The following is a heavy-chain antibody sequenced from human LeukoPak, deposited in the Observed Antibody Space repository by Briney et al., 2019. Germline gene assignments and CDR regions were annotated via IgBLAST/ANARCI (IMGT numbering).Heavy chain of an antibody. CDR3: ARVGCSGGTCYDY. V-gene: IGHV3-21*01. Sequence: PGGSLRLSCAASGCTFSSYSVYWVRQAPGKGLEWVSFISSGSNYIYYIDSVKGRFTISRGNAKNSLYLQMNSLRVEDTAIYYCARVGCSGGTCYDYWGQGTLVTVSS. D-gene: IGHD2-15*01. J-gene: IGHJ4*02. CDR2: ISSGSNYI. CDR1: GCTFSSYS.